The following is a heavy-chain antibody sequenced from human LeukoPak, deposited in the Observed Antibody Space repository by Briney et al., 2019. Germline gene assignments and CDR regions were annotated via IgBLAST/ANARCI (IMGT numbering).Heavy chain of an antibody. J-gene: IGHJ4*02. Sequence: GGSLRLSCAAPGFTFSSYAMSWVRQAPGKGLEWVSAISGSGGSTYYADSVKGRFTISRDNSKNTLYLQMNSLRAEDTVVYYCAKDPAYCGGDCYSGDYWGQGTLVTVSS. CDR3: AKDPAYCGGDCYSGDY. D-gene: IGHD2-21*02. CDR2: ISGSGGST. V-gene: IGHV3-23*01. CDR1: GFTFSSYA.